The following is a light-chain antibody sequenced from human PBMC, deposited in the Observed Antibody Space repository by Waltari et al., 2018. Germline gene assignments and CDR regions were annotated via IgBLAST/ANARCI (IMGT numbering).Light chain of an antibody. Sequence: DIVMTKSPDSLAVSLGERATINCTSSQSILSSSNNNKCLGWLQQKPGQPPKLLLHWASTRVSGVPDRFSGSGSGTDFSRTISSLQAEDVAVYYCQQYLSSPITFGQGTRLEI. J-gene: IGKJ5*01. V-gene: IGKV4-1*01. CDR3: QQYLSSPIT. CDR1: QSILSSSNNNKC. CDR2: WAS.